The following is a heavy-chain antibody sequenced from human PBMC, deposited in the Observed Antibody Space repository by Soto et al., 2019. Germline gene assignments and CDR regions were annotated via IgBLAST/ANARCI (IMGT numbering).Heavy chain of an antibody. CDR2: ISSSGSTI. CDR3: ARARMIYYYYMDV. V-gene: IGHV3-11*01. J-gene: IGHJ6*03. D-gene: IGHD3-16*01. Sequence: GGSLRLSCAASGFTFSDYYMSWIRQAPGKGLEWVSYISSSGSTIYYADSVKGRFTISRDNAKNSLYLQMNSLRAEDTAVYYCARARMIYYYYMDVWGKGTTVTVSS. CDR1: GFTFSDYY.